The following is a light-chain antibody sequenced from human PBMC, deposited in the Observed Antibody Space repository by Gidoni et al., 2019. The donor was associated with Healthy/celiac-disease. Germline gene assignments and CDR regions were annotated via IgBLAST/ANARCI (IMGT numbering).Light chain of an antibody. Sequence: ILFTQSPATPSLSPGERATLSCRASQSVSSYLAWYQQKPGQAPRLLIYDASNRATGIPARFSGSGSGTDFNLTISSLEPEDFAVYYCQQRSNWPLTFGGGTKVEIK. CDR2: DAS. V-gene: IGKV3-11*01. CDR3: QQRSNWPLT. J-gene: IGKJ4*01. CDR1: QSVSSY.